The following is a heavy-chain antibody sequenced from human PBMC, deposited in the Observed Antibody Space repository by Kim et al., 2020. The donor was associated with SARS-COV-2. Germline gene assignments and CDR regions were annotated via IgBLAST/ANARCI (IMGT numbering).Heavy chain of an antibody. CDR3: ARSIIAYYDFWSGYYGLYYFDY. CDR2: IYYSGST. CDR1: GGSISSYY. V-gene: IGHV4-59*13. D-gene: IGHD3-3*01. Sequence: SETLSLTCTVSGGSISSYYWSWIRQPPGKGLEWIGYIYYSGSTNYNPSLKSRVTISVDTSKNQFSLKLSSVTAADTAVYYCARSIIAYYDFWSGYYGLYYFDYWGQGTLVTVSS. J-gene: IGHJ4*02.